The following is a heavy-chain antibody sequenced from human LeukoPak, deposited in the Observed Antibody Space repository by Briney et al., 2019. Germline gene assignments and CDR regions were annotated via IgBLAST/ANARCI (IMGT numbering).Heavy chain of an antibody. D-gene: IGHD6-13*01. J-gene: IGHJ5*02. CDR3: ARDGPSYSSSRSNWFDP. Sequence: GGSLRLSCAASGFTVSNNYMSWVRQAPGKGLEWVAVISYDGSNKYYADSVKGRFTISRDNSKNTLYLQMNSLRAEDTAVYYCARDGPSYSSSRSNWFDPWGQGTLVTVSS. CDR1: GFTVSNNY. V-gene: IGHV3-30*03. CDR2: ISYDGSNK.